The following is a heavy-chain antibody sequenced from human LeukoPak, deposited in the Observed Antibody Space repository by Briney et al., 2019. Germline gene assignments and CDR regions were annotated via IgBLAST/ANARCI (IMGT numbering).Heavy chain of an antibody. V-gene: IGHV3-7*04. CDR3: ARGLLAAAGIDY. Sequence: GGSLRLSCAVSGFTFSTYWMSWVRQAPVKGLEWVANIKQDGSEKNYVDSVKGRFTISRDNAKNSLYLQMNSLRAEDTAVYYCARGLLAAAGIDYWGQGALVTVSS. CDR2: IKQDGSEK. CDR1: GFTFSTYW. D-gene: IGHD6-13*01. J-gene: IGHJ4*02.